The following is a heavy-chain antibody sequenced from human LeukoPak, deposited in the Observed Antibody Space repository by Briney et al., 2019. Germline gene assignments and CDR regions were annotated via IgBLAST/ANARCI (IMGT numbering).Heavy chain of an antibody. J-gene: IGHJ4*02. Sequence: SETLSLTCTVSGASVRNEYWSWVRQPPGKGLEWIGEIYHSGSTNYNPSLKSRVTISVDKSKNQFSLKLSSVTAADTAVYYCARDPLPSGSEGNWGQGTLVTVSS. CDR1: GASVRNEYW. D-gene: IGHD3-10*01. V-gene: IGHV4-4*02. CDR3: ARDPLPSGSEGN. CDR2: IYHSGST.